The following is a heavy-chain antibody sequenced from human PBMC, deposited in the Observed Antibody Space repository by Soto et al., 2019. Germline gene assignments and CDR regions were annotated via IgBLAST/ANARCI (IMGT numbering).Heavy chain of an antibody. CDR1: GGSFSGYY. CDR3: ARGRDFWSGYYLDY. CDR2: INHSGST. D-gene: IGHD3-3*01. Sequence: SETLSLTCAVYGGSFSGYYWSWIRQPPGKGLEWIGEINHSGSTNYNPSLKSRVTISVDTSKNQFSLKLSSVTAADTAVYYCARGRDFWSGYYLDYWGQGALVTVSS. V-gene: IGHV4-34*01. J-gene: IGHJ4*02.